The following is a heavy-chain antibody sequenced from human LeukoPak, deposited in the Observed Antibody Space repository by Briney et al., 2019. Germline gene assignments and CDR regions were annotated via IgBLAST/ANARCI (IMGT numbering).Heavy chain of an antibody. CDR1: GYTFTGYY. Sequence: ASVKVSCKASGYTFTGYYMHWVRQAPGQGLEWMGRINPNSGGTNYAQKFKGRVTMTRDTSISTAYMELSRLRSDDTAVYYCARGELYSGSQDYWGQGTLVTVSS. D-gene: IGHD1-26*01. J-gene: IGHJ4*02. CDR3: ARGELYSGSQDY. CDR2: INPNSGGT. V-gene: IGHV1-2*06.